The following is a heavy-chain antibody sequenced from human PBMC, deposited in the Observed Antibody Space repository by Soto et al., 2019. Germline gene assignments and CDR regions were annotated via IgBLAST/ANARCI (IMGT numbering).Heavy chain of an antibody. Sequence: SETPSLTCTFPGAALIGGGYFYTLVRQPRRKGLESLTYIYYSAGTNSNHSLKSRVTISLDKSKSQFSLRLISVTAADTAVYYGTREQSDDNYFGPWGQGTLVTIAS. CDR1: GAALIGGGYF. CDR2: IYYSAGT. J-gene: IGHJ5*02. V-gene: IGHV4-61*08. D-gene: IGHD6-19*01. CDR3: TREQSDDNYFGP.